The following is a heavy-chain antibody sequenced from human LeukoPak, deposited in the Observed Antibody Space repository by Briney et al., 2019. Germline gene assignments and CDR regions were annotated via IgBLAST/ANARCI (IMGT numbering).Heavy chain of an antibody. CDR3: ARDANTAMVLRGDY. CDR1: GFTFSSYS. Sequence: GGSLRLSCAASGFTFSSYSMNWVRQAPGKGLEWVSSISSSSSYIYYADSVKGRFTISRDNAKNSLHLQMNSLRAEDTAVYYCARDANTAMVLRGDYWGQGTLVTVSS. J-gene: IGHJ4*02. CDR2: ISSSSSYI. D-gene: IGHD5-18*01. V-gene: IGHV3-21*01.